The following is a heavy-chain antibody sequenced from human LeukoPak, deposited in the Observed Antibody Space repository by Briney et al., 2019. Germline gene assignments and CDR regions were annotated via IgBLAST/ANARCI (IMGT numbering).Heavy chain of an antibody. CDR2: INLNSGGT. V-gene: IGHV1-2*02. CDR1: GYTFTGYY. CDR3: ARVRPRIDGSGTSYLRLYYFDY. D-gene: IGHD3-10*01. J-gene: IGHJ4*02. Sequence: ASVRVSCKASGYTFTGYYMHWVRQAPGQGLEWMGWINLNSGGTNYAQKFQDRVTMTRDTSISTAYMDLSRMTSDDTAVYYCARVRPRIDGSGTSYLRLYYFDYWGQGTLVTVSS.